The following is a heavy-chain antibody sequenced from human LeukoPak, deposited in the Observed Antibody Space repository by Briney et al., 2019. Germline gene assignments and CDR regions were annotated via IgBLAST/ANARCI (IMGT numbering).Heavy chain of an antibody. CDR1: GGSFGNYY. Sequence: SETLSLTCTVSGGSFGNYYWSWIRQPPGKGLEWIGYIYDSGTTNYNPSLKSRVTISVDTATNQFSLKLSSVTAADTAVYYCAGMKYEAAGGEYYFDYWGQGTLVTVSS. CDR3: AGMKYEAAGGEYYFDY. D-gene: IGHD6-13*01. CDR2: IYDSGTT. V-gene: IGHV4-59*01. J-gene: IGHJ4*02.